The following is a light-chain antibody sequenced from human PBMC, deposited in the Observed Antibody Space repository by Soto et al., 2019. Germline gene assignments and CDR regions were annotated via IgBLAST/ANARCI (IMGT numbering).Light chain of an antibody. Sequence: QSVLTQPASVSGSPGQSITISCTGTSSDVGGYNYVSWYQQHPGKAPKLMIYVVNNRPSGVSDRFSGSKSGNTASLTISGLQAEDEADYYCCSYTSTSTLVVFGGGTQLTVL. CDR2: VVN. J-gene: IGLJ3*02. V-gene: IGLV2-14*01. CDR1: SSDVGGYNY. CDR3: CSYTSTSTLVV.